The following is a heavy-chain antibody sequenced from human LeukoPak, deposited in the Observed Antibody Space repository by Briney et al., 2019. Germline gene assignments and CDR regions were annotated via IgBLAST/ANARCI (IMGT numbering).Heavy chain of an antibody. D-gene: IGHD6-19*01. Sequence: SETLSLTCTVPGGPISSGGYYWSWIRQHPGKGLEWIGYIYYSGSTYYNPSLKSRVTISVDTSKNQFSLKLSSVTAADTAVYYCARLEWLVTWYFDLWGRGTLVTVSS. J-gene: IGHJ2*01. CDR1: GGPISSGGYY. CDR2: IYYSGST. CDR3: ARLEWLVTWYFDL. V-gene: IGHV4-31*03.